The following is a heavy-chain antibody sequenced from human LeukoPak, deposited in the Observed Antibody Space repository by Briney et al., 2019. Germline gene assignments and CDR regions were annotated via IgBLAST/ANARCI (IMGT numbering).Heavy chain of an antibody. CDR3: ARGSYSSGCFDY. CDR1: GGTFSSYA. Sequence: GASVKVSCKASGGTFSSYAISWVRQAPGQGLEWMGRIIPILGIANYAQKFQGRVTITADKSASTAYMELSSLRSEDTAVYYCARGSYSSGCFDYWGQGTLVTVSS. V-gene: IGHV1-69*04. J-gene: IGHJ4*02. D-gene: IGHD6-19*01. CDR2: IIPILGIA.